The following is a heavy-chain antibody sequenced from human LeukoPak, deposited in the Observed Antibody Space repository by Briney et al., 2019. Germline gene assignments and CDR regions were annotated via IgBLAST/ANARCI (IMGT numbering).Heavy chain of an antibody. V-gene: IGHV3-49*03. CDR3: AREDCSGGSCDFPPYYDYMDV. D-gene: IGHD2-15*01. J-gene: IGHJ6*03. Sequence: PGGSLRLSCTSSGFTFGDYALSWFRQAPGKGLEWIGFIRRKAYGGAIEYAASVKGRFTISRDDSKSTAYLQMNSLKTEDTAVYYCAREDCSGGSCDFPPYYDYMDVWGKGTTVTVSS. CDR2: IRRKAYGGAI. CDR1: GFTFGDYA.